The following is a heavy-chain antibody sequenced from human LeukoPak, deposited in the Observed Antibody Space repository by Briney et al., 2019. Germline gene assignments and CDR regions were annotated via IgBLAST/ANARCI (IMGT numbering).Heavy chain of an antibody. CDR3: ARAPWYCSSTSCYASWFDP. D-gene: IGHD2-2*01. J-gene: IGHJ6*04. CDR1: GGSISSYY. CDR2: IYYSGST. V-gene: IGHV4-59*01. Sequence: SETLSLTCTVSGGSISSYYWSWIRQPPGKGLEWIGYIYYSGSTNYNPSLKSRVTISVDTSKNQFSLKLSSVTAADTAVYYCARAPWYCSSTSCYASWFDPWGTGTTVTVSS.